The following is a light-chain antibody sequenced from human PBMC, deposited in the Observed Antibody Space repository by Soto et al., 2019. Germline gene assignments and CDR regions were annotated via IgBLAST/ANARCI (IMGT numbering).Light chain of an antibody. CDR1: SXNIGGNS. V-gene: IGLV1-51*01. Sequence: QSVLTQPPSVSAAPGQKVTISCSGSSXNIGGNSVSWYQQLPGTAPKLLIYDDNKRPSVIPDRFSGSKSGTSATLGITGFQTGDEADYYCGSWDSSLSAYVFGTGTKVTVL. J-gene: IGLJ1*01. CDR2: DDN. CDR3: GSWDSSLSAYV.